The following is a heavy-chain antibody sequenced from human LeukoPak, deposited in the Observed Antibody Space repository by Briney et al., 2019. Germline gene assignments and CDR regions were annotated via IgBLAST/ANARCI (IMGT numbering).Heavy chain of an antibody. V-gene: IGHV1-3*01. CDR2: INAGNDNT. D-gene: IGHD5-18*01. CDR3: ARGGQLWLGNWFDP. CDR1: GYTFTSYA. J-gene: IGHJ5*02. Sequence: ASVKVSCKASGYTFTSYAMHWVRQAPGQRLEWMGWINAGNDNTKYSQKFQGRVTITRDTSASTAYMELSSLRSEDTAVYYCARGGQLWLGNWFDPWGQGTLVTVSS.